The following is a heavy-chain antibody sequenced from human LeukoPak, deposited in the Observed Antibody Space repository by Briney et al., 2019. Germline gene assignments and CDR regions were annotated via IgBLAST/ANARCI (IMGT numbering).Heavy chain of an antibody. J-gene: IGHJ4*02. D-gene: IGHD6-13*01. CDR2: MNPNSGNT. CDR3: ARAPGVAAAGPAYYFDY. V-gene: IGHV1-8*01. CDR1: GYTFTSYN. Sequence: ASVKVSCKASGYTFTSYNINWVRQATGQGLEWMGWMNPNSGNTGYAQKFQGRVTMTRNTSISTAYMELSSLRSEDTAVYYCARAPGVAAAGPAYYFDYWGQGTLVTVSS.